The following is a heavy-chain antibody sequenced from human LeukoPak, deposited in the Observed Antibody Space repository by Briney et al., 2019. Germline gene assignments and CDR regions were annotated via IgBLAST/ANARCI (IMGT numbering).Heavy chain of an antibody. Sequence: GGSLRLSCAASGFTFSSYAMSWVRQAPGKGLEWVSAISGSGGSTYYADSEKGRFAISRDNSKNTLYLQMNSLRAEDTAVYYCAKGFGGMITFGGVPGYWGQGTLVTVSS. CDR3: AKGFGGMITFGGVPGY. V-gene: IGHV3-23*01. D-gene: IGHD3-16*01. CDR2: ISGSGGST. CDR1: GFTFSSYA. J-gene: IGHJ4*02.